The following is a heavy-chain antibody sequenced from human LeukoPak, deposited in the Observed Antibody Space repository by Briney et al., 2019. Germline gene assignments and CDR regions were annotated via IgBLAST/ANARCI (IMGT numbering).Heavy chain of an antibody. CDR3: AKVRIAAAGTGYFDY. J-gene: IGHJ4*02. CDR2: ISSSSSYI. D-gene: IGHD6-13*01. CDR1: GFTFSSYW. Sequence: PGGSLRLSCAASGFTFSSYWMNWVRQAPGKGLEWVSPISSSSSYIYYADSVKGRFTISRDNSKNTLYLQMNSLRAEDTAVYYCAKVRIAAAGTGYFDYWGQGTLVTVSS. V-gene: IGHV3-21*01.